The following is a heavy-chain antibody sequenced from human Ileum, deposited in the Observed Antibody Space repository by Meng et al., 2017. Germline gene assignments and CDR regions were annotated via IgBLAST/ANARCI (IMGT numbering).Heavy chain of an antibody. CDR1: GGSFSGYY. Sequence: VPLQQGAAGLLKPSETLSLTCTFYGGSFSGYYWSWIRQPPGKGLEWIGEINHSGSTNYNPSLKSRVTISVDTSKNQFSLKLSSVTAADTAVYYCARGGPWFDPWGQGTLVTVSS. CDR3: ARGGPWFDP. J-gene: IGHJ5*02. CDR2: INHSGST. V-gene: IGHV4-34*01.